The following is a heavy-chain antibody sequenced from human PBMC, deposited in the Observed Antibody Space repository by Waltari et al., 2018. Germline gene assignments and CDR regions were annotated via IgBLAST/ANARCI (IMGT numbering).Heavy chain of an antibody. CDR1: GGAISSYY. Sequence: QVQLQESGPGLVTPSETLSLTCTASGGAISSYYWSWIRQPAGKGLEWIGRIYTSGSTNYNPSLKSRVTMSVDTSKNQFSLKLSSVTAADTAVYYCARDPADSSGWPGGYFDYWGQGTLVTVSS. CDR2: IYTSGST. D-gene: IGHD6-19*01. CDR3: ARDPADSSGWPGGYFDY. V-gene: IGHV4-4*07. J-gene: IGHJ4*02.